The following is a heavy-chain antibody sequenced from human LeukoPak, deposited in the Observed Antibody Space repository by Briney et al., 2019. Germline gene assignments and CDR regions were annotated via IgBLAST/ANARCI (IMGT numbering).Heavy chain of an antibody. Sequence: GGSLRLSCAASGFSFNSYSMNWVRQAPGKGLEWVSYISSTSNTIYYTESVKGRFTISRDNAKNSQYLQMNSLRAEDTTVYYCASRFDYWGQGTLVTVSS. CDR1: GFSFNSYS. CDR2: ISSTSNTI. V-gene: IGHV3-48*01. CDR3: ASRFDY. J-gene: IGHJ4*02.